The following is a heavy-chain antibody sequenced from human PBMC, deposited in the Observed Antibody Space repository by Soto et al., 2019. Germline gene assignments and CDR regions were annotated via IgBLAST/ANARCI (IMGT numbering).Heavy chain of an antibody. Sequence: ASVKVSCKASGYTFTSYAMHWVRQAPGQRLEWMGGVNAGNGNTKYSQKFQGRVTITRDTSASKAYMELSSLRSEDTAVYYCARGGDCSGGSCYSINWFDPWGHGTLVTVS. CDR2: VNAGNGNT. CDR1: GYTFTSYA. CDR3: ARGGDCSGGSCYSINWFDP. D-gene: IGHD2-15*01. V-gene: IGHV1-3*01. J-gene: IGHJ5*02.